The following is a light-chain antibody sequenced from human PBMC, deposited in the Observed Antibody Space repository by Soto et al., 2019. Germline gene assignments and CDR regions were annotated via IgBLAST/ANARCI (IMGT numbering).Light chain of an antibody. V-gene: IGKV1-5*01. Sequence: DIQMTQAPSTLSASVGDRVTITCRASQSISTWLAWYQQKPGKAPKLLIYDASSLQSGVPLRFSGSGSGTEFTLTISSLQPDDFATYYCQQYNSYSLTFGQGTKADI. J-gene: IGKJ1*01. CDR2: DAS. CDR1: QSISTW. CDR3: QQYNSYSLT.